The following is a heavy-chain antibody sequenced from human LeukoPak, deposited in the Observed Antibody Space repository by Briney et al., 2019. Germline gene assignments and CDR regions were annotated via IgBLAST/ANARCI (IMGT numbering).Heavy chain of an antibody. V-gene: IGHV1-8*01. Sequence: GASVKVSCKASGYTFTSYDNNWVRQATGQGLEWMGWMNPNSGNTGYAQKFQGRVTMTRNTSISTAYMELSSLRSEDTAVYYCAIVAWGAPYYFDYWGQGTLVTVFS. CDR1: GYTFTSYD. J-gene: IGHJ4*02. CDR3: AIVAWGAPYYFDY. CDR2: MNPNSGNT. D-gene: IGHD1-26*01.